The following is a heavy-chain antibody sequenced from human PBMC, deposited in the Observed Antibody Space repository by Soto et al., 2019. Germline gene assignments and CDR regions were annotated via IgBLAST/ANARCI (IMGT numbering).Heavy chain of an antibody. Sequence: PGGSLRLSCEASGFTFSDYWMSWVRQAPGKGPEWVANIKFDGSEKQYVDSVRGRFTISRDNSRNSLFLQMNSLRAGDTAVYYCVKDGGYCSSSTCYSPRNHYFDSWGQGTMVTVYS. V-gene: IGHV3-7*03. CDR2: IKFDGSEK. CDR1: GFTFSDYW. D-gene: IGHD2-2*01. CDR3: VKDGGYCSSSTCYSPRNHYFDS. J-gene: IGHJ4*02.